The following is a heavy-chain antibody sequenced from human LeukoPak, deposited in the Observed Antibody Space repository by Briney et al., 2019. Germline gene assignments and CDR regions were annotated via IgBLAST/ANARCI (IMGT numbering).Heavy chain of an antibody. D-gene: IGHD5-24*01. Sequence: GGSLRLSCAASGFTFSSYAMSWVRQAPGKGLEWVSGISERGGSTNYADSVKGRFTISRDNSKNTLYLQMNSLRAEDTAVYYCARDRHSEMATILDYWGQGTLVTVSS. CDR2: ISERGGST. J-gene: IGHJ4*02. CDR1: GFTFSSYA. V-gene: IGHV3-23*01. CDR3: ARDRHSEMATILDY.